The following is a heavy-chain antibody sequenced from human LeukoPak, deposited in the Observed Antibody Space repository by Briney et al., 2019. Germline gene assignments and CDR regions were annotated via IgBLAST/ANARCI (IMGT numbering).Heavy chain of an antibody. CDR2: IKHDGSET. CDR1: GFTFSSYS. J-gene: IGHJ4*02. V-gene: IGHV3-7*01. D-gene: IGHD2-2*02. Sequence: GGSLRLSCSASGFTFSSYSMSWVRQAPGTGLERVANIKHDGSETYYVDSAKGRFTISRDNAKNSLYLQMNSLRAEDTAVYYCARGGYCSSASCYKGLYYFDYWGQGTLVTVSS. CDR3: ARGGYCSSASCYKGLYYFDY.